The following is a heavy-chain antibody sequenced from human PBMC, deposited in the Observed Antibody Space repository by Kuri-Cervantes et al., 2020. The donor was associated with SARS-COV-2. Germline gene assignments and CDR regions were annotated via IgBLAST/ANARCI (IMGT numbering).Heavy chain of an antibody. CDR2: ISGSGGST. V-gene: IGHV3-23*01. CDR3: AKGTTYYYGSGSYFFDY. J-gene: IGHJ4*02. Sequence: GGSLRLSCAASGFTVSSNYMSWVRQAPGKGLEWVSAISGSGGSTYYADSVKGRFTISRDNSKNTLYLQMNSLRAEDTAVYYCAKGTTYYYGSGSYFFDYWGQGTLVTVSS. D-gene: IGHD3-10*01. CDR1: GFTVSSNY.